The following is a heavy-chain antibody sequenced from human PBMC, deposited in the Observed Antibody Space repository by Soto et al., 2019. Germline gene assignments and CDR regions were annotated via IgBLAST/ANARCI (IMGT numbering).Heavy chain of an antibody. Sequence: ASVKVSCKASGYTVTGYYMHWVRQAPGQGLEWMGWINPNSGGTNYAQKFQGWVTMTRDTSISTAYMELSRLRSDDTAVYYCARGPPRYCSGGSCYAPRTFHAFDIWGQGTMVTVSS. J-gene: IGHJ3*02. CDR1: GYTVTGYY. CDR2: INPNSGGT. D-gene: IGHD2-15*01. CDR3: ARGPPRYCSGGSCYAPRTFHAFDI. V-gene: IGHV1-2*04.